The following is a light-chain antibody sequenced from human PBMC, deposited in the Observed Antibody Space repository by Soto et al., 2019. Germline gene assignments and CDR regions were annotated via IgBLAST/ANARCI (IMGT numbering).Light chain of an antibody. CDR2: GAS. Sequence: EIVMTQSPVTLSVSPGERATLSCRASQSVSSNLAWYQQKPGQAPSLLIYGASSRATGIPDRFSGSGSGTDFTLTISRLEPEDFAVYYSQQYGSSGTFGQGTKVDIK. CDR1: QSVSSN. J-gene: IGKJ1*01. CDR3: QQYGSSGT. V-gene: IGKV3-20*01.